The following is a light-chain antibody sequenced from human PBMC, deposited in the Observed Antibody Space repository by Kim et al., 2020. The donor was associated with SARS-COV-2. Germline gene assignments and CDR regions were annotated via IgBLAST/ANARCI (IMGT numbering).Light chain of an antibody. J-gene: IGLJ1*01. CDR3: QAWDSSTFYV. CDR2: QDN. CDR1: KLGDKY. Sequence: SYELTQPPSVSVSPGQTAIITCSGDKLGDKYACWYQQKPDQSPVLVIYQDNKRPSGIPERFSGSNSGNSATLTISGTQAMDEADYYCQAWDSSTFYVFGTGTKVTVL. V-gene: IGLV3-1*01.